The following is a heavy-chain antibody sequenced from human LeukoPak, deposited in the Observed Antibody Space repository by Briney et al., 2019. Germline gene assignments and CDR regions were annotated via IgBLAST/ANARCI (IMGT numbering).Heavy chain of an antibody. V-gene: IGHV3-20*04. CDR3: ARDKFRGLYGDSVPILSFDY. D-gene: IGHD4-17*01. Sequence: GGSLRLSCAASGFTFSSYEMNWVRQAPGKGLEWVSGINWSGGSTGYADSVKGRFTISRDNAKNSLYLQMNSLRAKDTALYYCARDKFRGLYGDSVPILSFDYWGQGTLATVSS. CDR2: INWSGGST. CDR1: GFTFSSYE. J-gene: IGHJ4*02.